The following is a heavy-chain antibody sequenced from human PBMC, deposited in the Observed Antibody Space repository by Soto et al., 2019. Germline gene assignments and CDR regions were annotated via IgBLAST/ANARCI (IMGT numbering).Heavy chain of an antibody. CDR1: GASISDNW. J-gene: IGHJ4*02. CDR2: IYHSGTT. V-gene: IGHV4-4*02. CDR3: ARHVAVPRTRGFDY. D-gene: IGHD2-15*01. Sequence: QVQLQESGPGLVKPSGTLSLTCAVSGASISDNWWSWVRQPPGQGLEWIGEIYHSGTTTYNPSLKSRVIISVDKSASQISLTLNSVTAADTAIYYCARHVAVPRTRGFDYWGQGTPVTVSS.